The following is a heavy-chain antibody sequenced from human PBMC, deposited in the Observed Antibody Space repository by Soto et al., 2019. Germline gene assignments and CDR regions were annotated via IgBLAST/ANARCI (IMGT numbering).Heavy chain of an antibody. D-gene: IGHD5-12*01. V-gene: IGHV3-30*18. Sequence: QVQLVESGGGVVQPGRSLRLSCAASGFTFSSYGMHWVRQAPGKGLEWVAVISYDGSNKYYADSVKGRFTISRDNSKNTLYLQMKSLRAEDTAVYYCAKGPASGYEGYYFDYWGQGTLVTVSS. J-gene: IGHJ4*02. CDR1: GFTFSSYG. CDR3: AKGPASGYEGYYFDY. CDR2: ISYDGSNK.